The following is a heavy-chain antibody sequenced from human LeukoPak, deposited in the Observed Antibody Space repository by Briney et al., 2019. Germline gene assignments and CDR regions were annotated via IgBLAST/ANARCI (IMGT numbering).Heavy chain of an antibody. V-gene: IGHV3-7*01. CDR1: GFTFSSYW. J-gene: IGHJ5*02. Sequence: GGSLRLSCAASGFTFSSYWMSWVRQAPGKGLEWVANIKQDGRDKYYVDSVKGRFTISRDNAKNSLYLQMNSLRAEDTAVYYCARDSPHYYDSSGYWSDPWGQGTLVTVSS. CDR3: ARDSPHYYDSSGYWSDP. D-gene: IGHD3-22*01. CDR2: IKQDGRDK.